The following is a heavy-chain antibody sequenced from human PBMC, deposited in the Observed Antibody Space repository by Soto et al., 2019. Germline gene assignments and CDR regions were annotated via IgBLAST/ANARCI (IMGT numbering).Heavy chain of an antibody. CDR1: GGSFSGYY. D-gene: IGHD2-15*01. CDR2: INHSGST. Sequence: FETLSLTCAVYGGSFSGYYWSWIRQPPGKGLEWIGEINHSGSTNYNPSLKSRVTISVDTSKNQFSLKLSSVTAADTAVYYCARVTVVPYYYYYGMDVWGQGTTVTVSS. CDR3: ARVTVVPYYYYYGMDV. J-gene: IGHJ6*02. V-gene: IGHV4-34*01.